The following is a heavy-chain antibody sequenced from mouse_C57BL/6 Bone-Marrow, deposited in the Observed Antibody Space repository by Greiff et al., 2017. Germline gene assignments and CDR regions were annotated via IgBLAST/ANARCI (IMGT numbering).Heavy chain of an antibody. J-gene: IGHJ2*01. CDR3: ARRSLIYDGYYDYFDY. Sequence: QVQLKESGAELARPGASVKLSCKASGYTFTSYGISWVKQRTGQGLEWIGEIYPRSGNTYYNEKFKGKATLTADKSSSTAYMELRSLTSEDSAVYFCARRSLIYDGYYDYFDYWGQGTTLTVSS. D-gene: IGHD2-3*01. CDR2: IYPRSGNT. CDR1: GYTFTSYG. V-gene: IGHV1-81*01.